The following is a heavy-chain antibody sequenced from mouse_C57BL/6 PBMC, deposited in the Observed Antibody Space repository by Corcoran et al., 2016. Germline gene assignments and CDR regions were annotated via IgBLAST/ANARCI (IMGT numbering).Heavy chain of an antibody. V-gene: IGHV9-3*01. CDR1: GYTFTTYG. J-gene: IGHJ4*01. D-gene: IGHD2-1*01. CDR2: INTYSGVP. CDR3: ARTKFAYGTRYYYAMDY. Sequence: QIQLVQSGPELKKPGETVKISCKASGYTFTTYGMSWVKQAPGKGLKWMGWINTYSGVPTYADDFKGRFAFSLETSASTAYLQINNLKNEDTATYFCARTKFAYGTRYYYAMDYWGQGTSVTVSS.